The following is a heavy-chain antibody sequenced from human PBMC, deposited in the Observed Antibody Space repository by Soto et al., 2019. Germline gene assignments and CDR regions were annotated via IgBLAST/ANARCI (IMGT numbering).Heavy chain of an antibody. CDR1: GGSISSYY. D-gene: IGHD3-22*01. J-gene: IGHJ4*02. CDR2: IYYSGST. CDR3: ARDIGERDSSGPLDY. Sequence: PSETLSLTCTVSGGSISSYYWSWIRQPPGKGLEWIGYIYYSGSTNYNPPLKSRVTISVDTSKNQFSLKLSSVTAADTAVYYCARDIGERDSSGPLDYWGQGTLVTVS. V-gene: IGHV4-59*01.